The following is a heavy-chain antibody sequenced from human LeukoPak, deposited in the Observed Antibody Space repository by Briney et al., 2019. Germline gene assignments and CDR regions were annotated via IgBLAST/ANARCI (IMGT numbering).Heavy chain of an antibody. CDR1: GFTFSSYW. D-gene: IGHD2-15*01. CDR2: IKHGGSEK. Sequence: GGSLRLSCAASGFTFSSYWMNWVRQVPGKGLEWVSIIKHGGSEKFHVDSVKGRFTISRDNTKTPLFLQMNSLRVENTSVYYCVRSNGWTPDYWGQEALVTVSS. V-gene: IGHV3-7*01. J-gene: IGHJ4*02. CDR3: VRSNGWTPDY.